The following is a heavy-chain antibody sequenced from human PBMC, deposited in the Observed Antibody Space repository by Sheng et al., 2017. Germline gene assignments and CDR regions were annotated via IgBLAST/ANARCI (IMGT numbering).Heavy chain of an antibody. J-gene: IGHJ4*02. Sequence: EVQLVESGGGLVQPGGSLRLSCAASGFTFSSYWMSWVRQAPGKGLEWVANIKQSGSEKGYVDSVKGRFTISRDNAKNSLYLQMNSLRADDMAVYYCAREGIGGFDSWGQGTLVTV. CDR2: IKQSGSEK. CDR3: AREGIGGFDS. D-gene: IGHD2-15*01. CDR1: GFTFSSYW. V-gene: IGHV3-7*01.